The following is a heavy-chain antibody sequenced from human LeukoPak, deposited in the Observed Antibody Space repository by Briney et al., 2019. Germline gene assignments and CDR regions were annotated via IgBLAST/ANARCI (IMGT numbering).Heavy chain of an antibody. CDR3: ARSRGYDYYGGYWFDP. Sequence: SETLSLTCTVSGGSISSYYWSWIRQPPGKGLEWIGYIYYSGTINDNPSLKSRVTMSIDTSKSQLSLKLSSVTAADTAVYFCARSRGYDYYGGYWFDPWGQGTLVTVSS. V-gene: IGHV4-59*01. D-gene: IGHD5-12*01. CDR1: GGSISSYY. J-gene: IGHJ5*02. CDR2: IYYSGTI.